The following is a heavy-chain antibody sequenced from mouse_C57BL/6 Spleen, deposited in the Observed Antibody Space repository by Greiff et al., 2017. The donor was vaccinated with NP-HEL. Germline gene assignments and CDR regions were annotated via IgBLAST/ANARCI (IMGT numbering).Heavy chain of an antibody. CDR1: GYTFTSYW. CDR2: IDPSDSET. CDR3: ARADYYGSSSDY. J-gene: IGHJ2*01. V-gene: IGHV1-52*01. D-gene: IGHD1-1*01. Sequence: VQLQQPGAELVRPGSSVKLSCKASGYTFTSYWMHWVKQRPIQGLEWIGNIDPSDSETHYNQKFKDKATLTVDKSSSTAYMQLSSLTSENSAVYYCARADYYGSSSDYWGQGTTLTVSS.